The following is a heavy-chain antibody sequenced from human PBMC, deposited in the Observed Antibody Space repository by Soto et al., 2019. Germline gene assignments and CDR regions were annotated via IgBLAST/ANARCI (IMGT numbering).Heavy chain of an antibody. CDR3: ARDERSSIAAAPLDY. Sequence: PGESLKISCAASGFTFSSYAMSWVRQAPGKGLEWVSAISGSGGSTYYADSVKGRFTISRDNSKNTLYLQMNSLRAADTAVYYCARDERSSIAAAPLDYWGQGTLVTVSS. D-gene: IGHD6-13*01. J-gene: IGHJ4*02. V-gene: IGHV3-23*01. CDR2: ISGSGGST. CDR1: GFTFSSYA.